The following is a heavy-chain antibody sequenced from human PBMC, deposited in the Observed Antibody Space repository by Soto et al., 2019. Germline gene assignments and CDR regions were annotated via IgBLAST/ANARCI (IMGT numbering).Heavy chain of an antibody. CDR1: GGSISSGGYY. J-gene: IGHJ4*02. Sequence: SETLSLTCTVSGGSISSGGYYWSWIRQHPGKGLEWIGYIYYSGSTYYNPSLKSRVTISVDTSKNQFSLKLSSVTAADTAVYYCARGGVATIGRCLDYWGQGTLVTVSS. V-gene: IGHV4-31*03. CDR2: IYYSGST. D-gene: IGHD5-12*01. CDR3: ARGGVATIGRCLDY.